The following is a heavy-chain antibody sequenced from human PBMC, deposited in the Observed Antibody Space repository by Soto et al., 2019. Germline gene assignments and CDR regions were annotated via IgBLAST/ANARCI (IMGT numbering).Heavy chain of an antibody. CDR3: AYSGLRRSGGVYYYMDV. D-gene: IGHD3-10*01. Sequence: SETLSLTCTVSGGSISSSSYYWSWIRQPPGKGLEWIGEINHSGSTNYNPSLKSRVTISVDTSKNQFSLKLSSVTATDTAVYYCAYSGLRRSGGVYYYMDVWGKGTTVTVSS. CDR1: GGSISSSSYY. V-gene: IGHV4-39*07. CDR2: INHSGST. J-gene: IGHJ6*03.